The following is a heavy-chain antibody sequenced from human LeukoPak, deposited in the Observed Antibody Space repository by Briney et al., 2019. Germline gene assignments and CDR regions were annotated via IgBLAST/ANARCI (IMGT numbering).Heavy chain of an antibody. CDR2: ISGSGGST. Sequence: GGSLRLSCAASGFTFSSYGMSWVREAPGKGLEWVSAISGSGGSTYYADSVKGRFTISRDNSKNTLYLQMDSLRAEDTAVYYCAKEGSLYYFDYWGQGTLVTVSS. V-gene: IGHV3-23*01. CDR3: AKEGSLYYFDY. CDR1: GFTFSSYG. J-gene: IGHJ4*02.